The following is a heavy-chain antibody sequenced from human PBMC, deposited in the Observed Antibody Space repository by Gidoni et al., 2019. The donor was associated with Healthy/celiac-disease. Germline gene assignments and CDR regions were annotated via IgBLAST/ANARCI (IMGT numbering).Heavy chain of an antibody. Sequence: QVKLVESGGGLVKPGGSLRLSCAASGFTFSDYYMSWIRQAPGKWLEWVSYISSSGSTIYYADSVKGRFTISRDNAKNSLYLQMNSLRAEDTAVYYCARIRGYSYLYYYYGMDVWGQGTTVTVSS. V-gene: IGHV3-11*01. J-gene: IGHJ6*02. CDR3: ARIRGYSYLYYYYGMDV. CDR1: GFTFSDYY. CDR2: ISSSGSTI. D-gene: IGHD5-18*01.